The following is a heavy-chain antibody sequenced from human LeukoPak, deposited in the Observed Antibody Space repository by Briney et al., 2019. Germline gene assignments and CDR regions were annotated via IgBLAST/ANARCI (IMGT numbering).Heavy chain of an antibody. CDR1: SGSISSYY. CDR3: ASHYFDDAFDV. J-gene: IGHJ3*01. CDR2: IYYSGST. D-gene: IGHD3-10*01. Sequence: SETLSLTCTVSSGSISSYYWSWIRQPPGKGLEWIGYIYYSGSTNYNPSLKSRVTISVDTSKNQFSLKLSSVTAADTAMYYCASHYFDDAFDVWGQGTMVTVSS. V-gene: IGHV4-59*08.